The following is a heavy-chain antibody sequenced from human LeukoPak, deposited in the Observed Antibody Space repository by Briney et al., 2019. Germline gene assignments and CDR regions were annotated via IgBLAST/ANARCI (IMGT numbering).Heavy chain of an antibody. CDR1: GFTFSRYS. Sequence: GGSLRLSCAAPGFTFSRYSMNWVRQAPGKGLEWVSSITSSSSYIYYADSVKGRFTISRDNAKNSLYLQMNNLRAEDTAVYYCASSITIFGVVKPYYFDYWGQGTLVTVSS. CDR2: ITSSSSYI. V-gene: IGHV3-21*01. J-gene: IGHJ4*02. D-gene: IGHD3-3*01. CDR3: ASSITIFGVVKPYYFDY.